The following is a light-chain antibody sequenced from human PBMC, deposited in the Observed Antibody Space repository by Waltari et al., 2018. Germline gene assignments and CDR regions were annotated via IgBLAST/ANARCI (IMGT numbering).Light chain of an antibody. CDR2: EDN. J-gene: IGLJ2*01. Sequence: NFMLTQPHSVSESPAKTVTISCTRSSGSIASTSVQWYQQRPGSAPTTVIYEDNQRPSGVPDRFSGSIDSSSNSASLTISGLNTEDEADYYCQSYDSSNQVVFGGGTKLTVL. CDR1: SGSIASTS. V-gene: IGLV6-57*03. CDR3: QSYDSSNQVV.